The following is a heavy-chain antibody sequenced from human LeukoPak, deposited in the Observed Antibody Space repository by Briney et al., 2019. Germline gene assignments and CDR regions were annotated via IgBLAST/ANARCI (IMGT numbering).Heavy chain of an antibody. CDR3: ARAESYWYFDL. D-gene: IGHD2/OR15-2a*01. V-gene: IGHV4-61*02. CDR1: GGSISSGSYY. J-gene: IGHJ2*01. CDR2: IYTNGST. Sequence: SETLSLTCTVSGGSISSGSYYWSWIRQPAGKGLEWIGRIYTNGSTNYNPSLKSRVTISVDTSKNQFSLKLSSVTAADTAVYYCARAESYWYFDLWGRGTLVTVSS.